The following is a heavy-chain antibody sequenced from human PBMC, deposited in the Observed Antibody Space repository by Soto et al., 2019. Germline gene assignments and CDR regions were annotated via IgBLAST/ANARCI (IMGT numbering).Heavy chain of an antibody. V-gene: IGHV1-3*01. CDR2: INPGDGNT. CDR3: ASAATPYDYYDSSGYYSWFDP. Sequence: ASVKVSCKASGYTFASYAMHWVRQAPGQRLEWLGWINPGDGNTKYSQKFQGRVTITRDPSTSTAYMELSSLRSEDTAVYYCASAATPYDYYDSSGYYSWFDPWGQGTLVTVSS. J-gene: IGHJ5*02. CDR1: GYTFASYA. D-gene: IGHD3-22*01.